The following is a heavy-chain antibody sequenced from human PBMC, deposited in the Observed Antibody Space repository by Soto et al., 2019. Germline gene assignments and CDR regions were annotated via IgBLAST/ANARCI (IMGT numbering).Heavy chain of an antibody. D-gene: IGHD3-22*01. J-gene: IGHJ4*02. CDR3: ASYYYDSSGYYYVPGVY. V-gene: IGHV4-39*01. CDR1: GGSISSSSYY. Sequence: SETLSLTCTVSGGSISSSSYYWGWIRQPPGKGLEWIGSISYSGSTYYNPSLKSRVTISVDTSKNQFSLKLSSVAAADTAVYYCASYYYDSSGYYYVPGVYWGQGTLVT. CDR2: ISYSGST.